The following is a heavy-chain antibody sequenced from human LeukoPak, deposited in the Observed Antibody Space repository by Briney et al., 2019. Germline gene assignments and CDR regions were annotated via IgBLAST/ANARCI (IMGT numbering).Heavy chain of an antibody. CDR1: GGSISSSDYY. D-gene: IGHD1-1*01. Sequence: SETLSLTCTVSGGSISSSDYYWSWIRQPAGKGLEWIGRIYTSGSTNYNPSLKSRVTISVDTSKNQFSLKLSSVTAADTAVYYCARGDNWDPFDYWGQGTLVTVSS. J-gene: IGHJ4*02. CDR3: ARGDNWDPFDY. V-gene: IGHV4-61*02. CDR2: IYTSGST.